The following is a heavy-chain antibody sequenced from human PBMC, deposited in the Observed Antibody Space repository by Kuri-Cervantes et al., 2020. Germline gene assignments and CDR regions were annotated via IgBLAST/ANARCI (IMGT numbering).Heavy chain of an antibody. CDR1: GFTFSSYW. J-gene: IGHJ2*01. Sequence: GGSLRLSCAASGFTFSSYWMTWVRQAPGKGLEWVANIKQDGSQKYYVDSLKGRFTISRDNAQNSLNLQMNSLRAEDTAVYYCARGYWNFDLWGRGTLVTVSS. CDR3: ARGYWNFDL. V-gene: IGHV3-7*04. CDR2: IKQDGSQK.